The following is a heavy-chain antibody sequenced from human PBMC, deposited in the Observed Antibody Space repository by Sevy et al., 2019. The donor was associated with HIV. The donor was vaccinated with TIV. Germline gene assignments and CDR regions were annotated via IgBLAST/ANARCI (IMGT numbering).Heavy chain of an antibody. Sequence: GGSPRLSCAASGFTVSSNYMSWVRQAPGKGLEWVSVIYSDDSTYYADSVKGRFTISRDNSKNTLYLQMNSLRAEDTAVYYCATGIAAAGHSFDYWGQGTLVTVSS. D-gene: IGHD6-13*01. CDR2: IYSDDST. CDR1: GFTVSSNY. J-gene: IGHJ4*02. CDR3: ATGIAAAGHSFDY. V-gene: IGHV3-53*01.